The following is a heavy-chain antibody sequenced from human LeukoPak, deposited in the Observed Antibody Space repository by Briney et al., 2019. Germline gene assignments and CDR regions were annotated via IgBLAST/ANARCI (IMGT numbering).Heavy chain of an antibody. Sequence: GESLKISCKGSGYSFTSSWIGWVRQMPGKGLEWMGTIYPGDSDTRYSPSFQGQVTISVDKSINTAYLQWSSLKASDTVMYYCARSQVRYSITYGMDVWGQGTTVTVSS. CDR2: IYPGDSDT. CDR1: GYSFTSSW. V-gene: IGHV5-51*01. CDR3: ARSQVRYSITYGMDV. D-gene: IGHD6-13*01. J-gene: IGHJ6*02.